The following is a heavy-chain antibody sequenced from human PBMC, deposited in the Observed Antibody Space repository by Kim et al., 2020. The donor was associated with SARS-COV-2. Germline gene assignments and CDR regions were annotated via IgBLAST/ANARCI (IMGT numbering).Heavy chain of an antibody. D-gene: IGHD2-21*02. J-gene: IGHJ4*01. CDR2: TFYRSKGYN. V-gene: IGHV6-1*01. CDR1: GDSVSSKSAA. Sequence: SQTLSLTCAISGDSVSSKSAAWNWVRQSPSRGLEWLGRTFYRSKGYNEYALSVKSRITINPDTSMNQFSLQLNSVTPEDTALDYCARGDYGGDSRGFDYWGHGSLVTVSS. CDR3: ARGDYGGDSRGFDY.